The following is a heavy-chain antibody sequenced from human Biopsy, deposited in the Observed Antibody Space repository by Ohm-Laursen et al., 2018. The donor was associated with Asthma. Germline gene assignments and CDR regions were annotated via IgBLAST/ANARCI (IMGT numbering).Heavy chain of an antibody. CDR1: GGSISVSNW. CDR3: ARGVITNWFDP. V-gene: IGHV4-4*02. D-gene: IGHD3-16*02. Sequence: SETLSLICDVSGGSISVSNWWSWVRQPPGKGLEWIGYIYYSGSTNYNPSLKSRVTISEDTSKNQFSLKLTSVTAADTAVYYCARGVITNWFDPWGQGTLVTVSS. J-gene: IGHJ5*02. CDR2: IYYSGST.